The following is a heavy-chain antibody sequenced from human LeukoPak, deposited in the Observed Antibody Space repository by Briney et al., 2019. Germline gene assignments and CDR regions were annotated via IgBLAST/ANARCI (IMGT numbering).Heavy chain of an antibody. CDR3: ANENYYDSSGYLDN. J-gene: IGHJ4*02. CDR2: ISSDGSNK. D-gene: IGHD3-22*01. Sequence: GGSLRLSCAASGFTFSSYGMHWVCQAPGKGLEWVSVISSDGSNKYYADSVKGRFTISRDNTKNTLYLQMNSLRAEDTAVFYCANENYYDSSGYLDNWGQGTLVTVSS. V-gene: IGHV3-30*18. CDR1: GFTFSSYG.